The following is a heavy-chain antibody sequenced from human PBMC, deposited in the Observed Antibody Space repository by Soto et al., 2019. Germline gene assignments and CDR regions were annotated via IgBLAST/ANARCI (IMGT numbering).Heavy chain of an antibody. CDR2: INSDGSRT. Sequence: GGSLRLSCAASGFSLSSSWMHWVRQAPGRGLVWVSGINSDGSRTNYADSVKGRFTISRDNAKNTLYLQMNSLRAEDTAVYSCARDDSSYSSLSLFDPWGHGTLVTVSS. D-gene: IGHD3-10*01. CDR3: ARDDSSYSSLSLFDP. CDR1: GFSLSSSW. J-gene: IGHJ5*02. V-gene: IGHV3-74*01.